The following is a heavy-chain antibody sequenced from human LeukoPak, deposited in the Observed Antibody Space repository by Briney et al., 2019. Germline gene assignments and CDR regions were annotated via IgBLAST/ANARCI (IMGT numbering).Heavy chain of an antibody. J-gene: IGHJ4*02. CDR1: GGSISSSSYY. D-gene: IGHD3-22*01. CDR2: IYYSGST. V-gene: IGHV4-39*07. Sequence: SETLSLTCTVSGGSISSSSYYWGWIRQPPGKGLEWIGSIYYSGSTYYNPSLKSRVTISVDTSKNQFSLKLSSVTAADTAVYYCANSPFRDSYDRSGYFSHRSYYFDYWGQGTLVTVSS. CDR3: ANSPFRDSYDRSGYFSHRSYYFDY.